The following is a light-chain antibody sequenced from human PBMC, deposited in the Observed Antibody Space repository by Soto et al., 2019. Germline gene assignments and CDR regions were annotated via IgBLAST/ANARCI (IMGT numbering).Light chain of an antibody. CDR1: QSVSSSY. Sequence: EIVLTQSPGTLSLSPGERATLSCRASQSVSSSYLAWYQQKPGQAHRLLIYGASSRATGIPDRFSGSGSGTDFTITISRLEPEDFAVYYCHHYDSSPLTFRGGTKVEIK. CDR3: HHYDSSPLT. V-gene: IGKV3-20*01. CDR2: GAS. J-gene: IGKJ4*01.